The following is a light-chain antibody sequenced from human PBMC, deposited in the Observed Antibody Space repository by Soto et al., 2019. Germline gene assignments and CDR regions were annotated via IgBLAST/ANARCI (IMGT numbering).Light chain of an antibody. CDR1: SSNIGGNA. V-gene: IGLV1-44*01. CDR3: AAWDDSLNGGV. CDR2: SNN. Sequence: QSVLTQPPSASGTPGQRVTISCSGSSSNIGGNAVSWYHQLPGTAPKLLIYSNNQRPSGVPDRFSGSKSGTSASLAISGLQSEDEADYYCAAWDDSLNGGVFGGGTKLTVL. J-gene: IGLJ3*02.